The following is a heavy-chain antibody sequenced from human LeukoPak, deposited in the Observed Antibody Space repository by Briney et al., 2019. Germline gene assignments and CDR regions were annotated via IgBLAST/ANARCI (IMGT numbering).Heavy chain of an antibody. V-gene: IGHV4-31*03. CDR2: IYYSGGT. J-gene: IGHJ4*02. Sequence: PSQTLSLTCTVSGGSISSGGYYWSWIRQHPGKGLEWIGYIYYSGGTYYNPSLKSRVTISVDTSKNQFSLKLSSVAAADTAVYYCARDEGTMIVHYWGQGTLVTVSS. D-gene: IGHD3-22*01. CDR3: ARDEGTMIVHY. CDR1: GGSISSGGYY.